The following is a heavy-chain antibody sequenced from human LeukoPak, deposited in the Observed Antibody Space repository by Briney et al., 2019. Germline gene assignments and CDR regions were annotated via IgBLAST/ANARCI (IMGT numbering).Heavy chain of an antibody. Sequence: SETLSLTCTVSGGSISSGGYYWSWIRQHPGKGPEWIGYIYYSGSTYYNPSLKSRVTISVDTSKNQFSLKLSSVTAADTAVYYCARDLLNEGNHLDYWGQGTLVTVSS. CDR3: ARDLLNEGNHLDY. V-gene: IGHV4-30-4*08. CDR1: GGSISSGGYY. CDR2: IYYSGST. D-gene: IGHD4-23*01. J-gene: IGHJ4*02.